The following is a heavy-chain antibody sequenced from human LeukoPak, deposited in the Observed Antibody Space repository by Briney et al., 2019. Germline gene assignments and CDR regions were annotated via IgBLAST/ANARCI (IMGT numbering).Heavy chain of an antibody. CDR2: VHYRGST. CDR1: GYSINTGYS. V-gene: IGHV4-38-2*01. CDR3: ARVARVARDLDYYYYYMDV. J-gene: IGHJ6*03. Sequence: SETLSLTCAVSGYSINTGYSWGWIRQPPGKGLEWIGRVHYRGSTYYNPSLKSRVTISLDTSKNQFSLNLNSVPAADTAVYFCARVARVARDLDYYYYYMDVWGQGTTVTVSS. D-gene: IGHD3-10*01.